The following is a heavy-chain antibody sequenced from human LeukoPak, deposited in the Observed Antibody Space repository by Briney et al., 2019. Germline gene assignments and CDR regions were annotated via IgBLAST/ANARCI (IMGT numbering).Heavy chain of an antibody. Sequence: GGSLRLSCAVSGFFLNNYGMTWVRQAPGKGLEWVSGNNWNGGSTGYADSVKGRFTISRDNAKNCLYLQMNSLRAEDTALYYCARTRTFGGYSASDYWGQGTLVTVSS. D-gene: IGHD3-16*01. J-gene: IGHJ4*02. V-gene: IGHV3-20*04. CDR1: GFFLNNYG. CDR2: NNWNGGST. CDR3: ARTRTFGGYSASDY.